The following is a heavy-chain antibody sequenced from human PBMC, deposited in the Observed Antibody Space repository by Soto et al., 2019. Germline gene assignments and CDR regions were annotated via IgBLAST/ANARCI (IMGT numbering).Heavy chain of an antibody. CDR2: IWYDGSNK. Sequence: PGGSLRLSCAASGFTFSSYGMHWVRQAPGKGLEWVAVIWYDGSNKYYADSVKGRFTISRDNSKNTLYLQMNSLRAEDTAVYYCARSYYDILTGKPEHYFDYWGQGTLVTVSS. CDR1: GFTFSSYG. CDR3: ARSYYDILTGKPEHYFDY. J-gene: IGHJ4*02. D-gene: IGHD3-9*01. V-gene: IGHV3-33*01.